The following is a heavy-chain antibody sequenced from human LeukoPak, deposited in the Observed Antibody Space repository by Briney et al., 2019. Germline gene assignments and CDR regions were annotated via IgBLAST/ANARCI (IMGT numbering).Heavy chain of an antibody. CDR1: GFTFNTYN. D-gene: IGHD1-26*01. CDR2: ITSSSSYI. CDR3: ARDPYSGNYGDYYYYYMDV. Sequence: GGSLRLSCVASGFTFNTYNMNWVRQAPGKGLEWVSSITSSSSYIYYADSVKGRFTVSRDNAKSSLYLQMNSLRDEDTAVYYCARDPYSGNYGDYYYYYMDVWGKGTTVTISS. V-gene: IGHV3-21*01. J-gene: IGHJ6*03.